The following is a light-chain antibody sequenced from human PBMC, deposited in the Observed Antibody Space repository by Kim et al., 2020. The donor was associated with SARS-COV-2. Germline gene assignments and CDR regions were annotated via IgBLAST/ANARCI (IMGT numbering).Light chain of an antibody. CDR3: QQYNKWPLT. J-gene: IGKJ4*01. V-gene: IGKV3-15*01. CDR2: GAS. CDR1: QSINSN. Sequence: EIVMTQSPATLSVSPGERATLSCRASQSINSNLAWYQQKPGQAPRLIIYGASTRATGVPARVSGSGSGTEFTLTITSLQSEDSAVYYCQQYNKWPLTFGGGTKVEI.